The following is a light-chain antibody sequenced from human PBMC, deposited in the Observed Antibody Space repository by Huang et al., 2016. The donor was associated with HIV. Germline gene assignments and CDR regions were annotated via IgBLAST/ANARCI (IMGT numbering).Light chain of an antibody. CDR2: DAS. V-gene: IGKV1-33*01. CDR1: QAITNY. Sequence: DIQMTQSPSSLSASVGDRVTITCQGSQAITNYLNWYQQKPGKAPKHLIYDASNLETGVPSRFSGSGSGTDFTFTISSLQPEDIATYYCQQYDNLPLTFGGGTKVEIK. J-gene: IGKJ4*01. CDR3: QQYDNLPLT.